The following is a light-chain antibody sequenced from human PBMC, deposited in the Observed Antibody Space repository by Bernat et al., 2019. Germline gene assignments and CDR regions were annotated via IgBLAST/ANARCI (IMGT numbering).Light chain of an antibody. CDR3: SSYAASNYWV. CDR1: SSDVGGYNY. Sequence: QSALTQPPSASGSPGQSVTISCTGTSSDVGGYNYVSWYQQHPGKAPKLMIFEVSQRPSGVPDRFSGSKSGNTASLTVSGLQTEDEADYHYSSYAASNYWVFGGGTKLTVL. J-gene: IGLJ3*02. CDR2: EVS. V-gene: IGLV2-8*01.